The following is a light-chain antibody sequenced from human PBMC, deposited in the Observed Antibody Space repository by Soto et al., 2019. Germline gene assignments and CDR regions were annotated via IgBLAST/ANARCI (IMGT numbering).Light chain of an antibody. V-gene: IGLV2-14*01. CDR3: SSSTTSSSYV. CDR1: SSDVGGYKY. Sequence: QSALTQPASVSGSPGQSITISCTGTSSDVGGYKYVSWYQQHPGKAPELMIYEVSNRPSGVSNRFSGSKSGNTASLTISGLQTEDEADYYCSSSTTSSSYVFGTGTKVTVL. CDR2: EVS. J-gene: IGLJ1*01.